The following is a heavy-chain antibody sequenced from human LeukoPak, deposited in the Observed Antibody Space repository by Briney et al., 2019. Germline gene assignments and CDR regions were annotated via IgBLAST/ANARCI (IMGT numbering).Heavy chain of an antibody. Sequence: PGRSLRLSCTGSGFTFGDYGMSCVRQAPGKGLEWVGFIRSKAYGGTTEYAASVKGRSTTSRDDSKSIAYLQMNSLKTEDTAVYYCSNSYCGGDCYSGGYFDYWGQGTLVTVSS. J-gene: IGHJ4*02. CDR3: SNSYCGGDCYSGGYFDY. V-gene: IGHV3-49*04. D-gene: IGHD2-21*02. CDR1: GFTFGDYG. CDR2: IRSKAYGGTT.